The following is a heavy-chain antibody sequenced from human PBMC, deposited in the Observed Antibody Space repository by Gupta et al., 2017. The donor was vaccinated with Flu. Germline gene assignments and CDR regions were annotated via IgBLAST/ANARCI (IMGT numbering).Heavy chain of an antibody. D-gene: IGHD6-25*01. J-gene: IGHJ6*03. Sequence: QVQRVESGGGVVQHGKSLRLSCVALGLTLSNYGMHGLRQAPGKGFEWVAILWQDRTYQEYGNSVRGRCTTSRDDSKNSVDLQINSLRDEDTAVYDCAKGRGYHYYIDVWGKGTAVTVSS. V-gene: IGHV3-33*03. CDR2: LWQDRTYQ. CDR3: AKGRGYHYYIDV. CDR1: GLTLSNYG.